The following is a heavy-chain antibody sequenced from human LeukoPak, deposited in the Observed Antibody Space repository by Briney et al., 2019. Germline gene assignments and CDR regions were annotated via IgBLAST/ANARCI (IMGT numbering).Heavy chain of an antibody. CDR1: GGSFSGYY. J-gene: IGHJ4*02. D-gene: IGHD3-10*01. CDR3: ASRITMVRGVRLGSFDY. CDR2: INHSGST. V-gene: IGHV4-34*01. Sequence: KPSETLSLTCAVYGGSFSGYYWSWIRQPPGKGLEWIGEINHSGSTNYNPSLKSRVTISVDTSKNQFSLKLSSMTAADTAVYYCASRITMVRGVRLGSFDYWGQGTLVTVSS.